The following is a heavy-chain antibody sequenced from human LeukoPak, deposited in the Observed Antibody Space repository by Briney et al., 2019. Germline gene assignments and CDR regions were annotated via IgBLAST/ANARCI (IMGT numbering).Heavy chain of an antibody. CDR2: IFHSGIT. V-gene: IGHV4-38-2*01. D-gene: IGHD2-2*01. J-gene: IGHJ4*02. CDR1: GFSISSGYF. Sequence: KPSETLSLTCAVSGFSISSGYFWAWIRQSPGKGLEWMGSIFHSGITYYNPALKSRITISVDTSKNQFSLRLSSVTAADTAVYYCARRISTRRGETCSSTSCYFDYWGQGTLVTVSS. CDR3: ARRISTRRGETCSSTSCYFDY.